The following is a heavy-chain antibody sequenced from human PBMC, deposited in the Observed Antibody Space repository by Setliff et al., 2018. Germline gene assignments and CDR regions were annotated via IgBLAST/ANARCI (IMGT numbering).Heavy chain of an antibody. V-gene: IGHV1-69*10. CDR2: IIPILGIA. D-gene: IGHD3-10*01. Sequence: SVKVSCKASGGTFSSYAISWVRQAPGQGLEWMGGIIPILGIANYAQKFQGRVTITADESTSTAYMELSSLRSEDTAVYYCAKKASPYGSGSYYNEVWPPFDPWGQGTLVTSPQ. J-gene: IGHJ5*02. CDR3: AKKASPYGSGSYYNEVWPPFDP. CDR1: GGTFSSYA.